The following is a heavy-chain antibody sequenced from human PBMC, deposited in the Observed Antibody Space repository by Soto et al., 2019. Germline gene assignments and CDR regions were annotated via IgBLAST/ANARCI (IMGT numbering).Heavy chain of an antibody. J-gene: IGHJ6*02. D-gene: IGHD3-10*01. CDR3: ARVKDDRVRDLNGLDV. CDR1: GFTFSFYT. Sequence: EVQLVESGGGLVNPGGSLRLSCAASGFTFSFYTMNWVRQAPGKGLEWVSSITSSSSYIYYADSVKGRFTISRDNAKMSLFLQMNSLRAEDTAVYYCARVKDDRVRDLNGLDVWGQGTTVSVSS. CDR2: ITSSSSYI. V-gene: IGHV3-21*01.